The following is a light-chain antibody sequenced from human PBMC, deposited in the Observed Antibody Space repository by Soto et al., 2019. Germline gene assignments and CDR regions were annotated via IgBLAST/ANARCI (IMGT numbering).Light chain of an antibody. CDR1: SSDVGGYKY. J-gene: IGLJ2*01. Sequence: QSALTQPASVSGSPGQSITISCSGTSSDVGGYKYVSWYQQHPGKAPKLMIYEVSNRPSGVSNRFSGSKSDNTASLTISGLQAEDEAHYYCSSYTSSSTRVVFGGGTKLTVL. V-gene: IGLV2-14*01. CDR3: SSYTSSSTRVV. CDR2: EVS.